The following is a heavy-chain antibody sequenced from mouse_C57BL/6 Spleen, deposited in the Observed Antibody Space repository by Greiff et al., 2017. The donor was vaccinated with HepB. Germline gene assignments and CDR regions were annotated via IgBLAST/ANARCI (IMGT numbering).Heavy chain of an antibody. V-gene: IGHV1-76*01. CDR1: GYTFTDYY. D-gene: IGHD4-1*01. Sequence: VMLVESGAELVRPGASVKLSCKASGYTFTDYYINWVKQRPGQGLEWIARIYPGSGNTYYNEKFKGKATLTAEKSSSTAYMQLSSLTSEYSAVYFCAKLTWKAWFAYWGQGTLVTVSA. J-gene: IGHJ3*01. CDR3: AKLTWKAWFAY. CDR2: IYPGSGNT.